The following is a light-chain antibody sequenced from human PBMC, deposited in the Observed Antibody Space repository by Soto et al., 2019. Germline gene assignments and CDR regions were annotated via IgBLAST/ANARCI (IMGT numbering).Light chain of an antibody. V-gene: IGKV1-5*01. CDR1: QVISSY. CDR2: DAS. Sequence: DIQMTQSPSTLSSSVGYRVTITCRASQVISSYLAWYQQKPGKTPNLLIYDASNLGSGVPSRFSGSGSGTEFTLTISSLHPDDFASYYCQQYSRDSTFGQGTKVDIK. CDR3: QQYSRDST. J-gene: IGKJ1*01.